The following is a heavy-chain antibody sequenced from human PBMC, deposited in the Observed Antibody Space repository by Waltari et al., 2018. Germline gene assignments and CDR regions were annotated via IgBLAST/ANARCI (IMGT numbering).Heavy chain of an antibody. CDR3: ARENRYSSGWYGYYFDY. J-gene: IGHJ4*02. CDR2: MNPNRCNT. CDR1: GYTFTSYD. Sequence: QVQLVQSGAEVKKPGASVKVSCKASGYTFTSYDINWVRQATGQGLEWRGWMNPNRCNTGYAQKFQGRVTMTRNTSISTAYMELSSLRAEDTAVYYCARENRYSSGWYGYYFDYWGQGTLVTVSS. D-gene: IGHD6-19*01. V-gene: IGHV1-8*01.